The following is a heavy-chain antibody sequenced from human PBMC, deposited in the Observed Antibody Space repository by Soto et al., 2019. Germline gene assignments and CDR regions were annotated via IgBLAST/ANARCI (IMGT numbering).Heavy chain of an antibody. CDR2: FSFYGRRDNT. D-gene: IGHD2-21*02. CDR3: AKSLYSDCGGPNDH. J-gene: IGHJ5*02. V-gene: IGHV3-23*01. CDR1: GFTFSSYD. Sequence: EVQLLESGGGLVQPGGSLRISCVGSGFTFSSYDMTRVRQAPGKGLEWVSSFSFYGRRDNTYYADSVKGRFTISRDNSRNTVYLQMDNLRVEDTAVYYCAKSLYSDCGGPNDHWGKGTLVTVSS.